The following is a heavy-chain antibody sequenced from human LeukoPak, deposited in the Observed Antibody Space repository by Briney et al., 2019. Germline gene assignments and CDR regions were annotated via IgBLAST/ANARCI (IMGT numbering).Heavy chain of an antibody. J-gene: IGHJ6*03. D-gene: IGHD3-9*01. CDR3: ARDPLTLYNYYMDV. CDR2: ISSSSSTI. CDR1: GFTFSSYS. V-gene: IGHV3-48*04. Sequence: GGSLRLSCAASGFTFSSYSMNWVRQAPGKGLEWVSYISSSSSTIYYADSVKGRFTISRDNAKNSLYLQMNSLRAEDAAVYYCARDPLTLYNYYMDVWGKGTTVTVSS.